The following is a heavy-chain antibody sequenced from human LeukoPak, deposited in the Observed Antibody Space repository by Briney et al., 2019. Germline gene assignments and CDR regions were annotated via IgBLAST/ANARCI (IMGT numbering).Heavy chain of an antibody. CDR3: ASIPSSGYYYGSAFDI. CDR1: GFTFSDYY. V-gene: IGHV3-11*01. J-gene: IGHJ3*02. Sequence: GGSLRLSCAASGFTFSDYYMSWIRQAPGKRLEWVSYISSSGSTIYYADSVKGRFTISRDNAKNSLYLQMNSLRAEDTAVYYCASIPSSGYYYGSAFDIWGQGTMVTVSS. D-gene: IGHD3-22*01. CDR2: ISSSGSTI.